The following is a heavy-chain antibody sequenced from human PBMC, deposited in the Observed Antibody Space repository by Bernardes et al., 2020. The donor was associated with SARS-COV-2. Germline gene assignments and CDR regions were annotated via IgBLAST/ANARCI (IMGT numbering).Heavy chain of an antibody. V-gene: IGHV3-21*01. CDR3: ARDPYDYTWGSYRHFDY. J-gene: IGHJ4*02. CDR2: ISSSSSYL. CDR1: GFTFRDSP. Sequence: VGALILSCVASGFTFRDSPMNWVRQAPGPGLAWVSSISSSSSYLYYADSVRGRFTISRDNARNSLYLQMNSLKDEDTAVYYCARDPYDYTWGSYRHFDYWGQGALVTVSS. D-gene: IGHD3-16*02.